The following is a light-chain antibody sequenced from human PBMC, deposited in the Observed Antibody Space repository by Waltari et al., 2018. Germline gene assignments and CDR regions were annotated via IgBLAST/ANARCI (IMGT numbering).Light chain of an antibody. CDR1: SSNIGVNS. J-gene: IGLJ1*01. Sequence: QSVLTQPPSASGTPGQKVTISCSGGSSNIGVNSVYWYQQLPGTAPKLLTYKSNQRPSGVPDRFSGSKSGTSASLAISGLRSEDEGHYYCAAWDDSLSNFVFGTGTKVTVL. CDR2: KSN. V-gene: IGLV1-47*01. CDR3: AAWDDSLSNFV.